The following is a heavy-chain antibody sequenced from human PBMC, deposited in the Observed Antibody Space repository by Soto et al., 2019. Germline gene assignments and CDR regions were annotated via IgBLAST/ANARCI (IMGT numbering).Heavy chain of an antibody. CDR2: IAYDGTIK. D-gene: IGHD1-26*01. CDR1: GFTFSPNA. Sequence: QEQLVESGGDVVQPGRSLTLSCAASGFTFSPNAMHWVRQAPGKGLEWVAVIAYDGTIKIYRDSVKGRFTISRDDSKSTLYLQMNNLRPEDTAVYYCARDKIKGAPDYLDSWGQGTLVTVSS. J-gene: IGHJ4*02. V-gene: IGHV3-30-3*01. CDR3: ARDKIKGAPDYLDS.